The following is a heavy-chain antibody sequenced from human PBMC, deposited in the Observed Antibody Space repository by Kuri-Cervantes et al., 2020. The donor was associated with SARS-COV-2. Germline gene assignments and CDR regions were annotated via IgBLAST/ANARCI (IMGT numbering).Heavy chain of an antibody. CDR3: ARHLWVRYFDMGYMDV. CDR1: GGSISSYY. D-gene: IGHD3-9*01. CDR2: IYYSGST. Sequence: SETLSLTCTVSGGSISSYYWSWIRQPPGKGLEWIGYIYYSGSTYYNPSLESRVTISVDTSKNQFSLKLSSVTAADTAVYYCARHLWVRYFDMGYMDVWGKGTTVTVSS. V-gene: IGHV4-59*08. J-gene: IGHJ6*03.